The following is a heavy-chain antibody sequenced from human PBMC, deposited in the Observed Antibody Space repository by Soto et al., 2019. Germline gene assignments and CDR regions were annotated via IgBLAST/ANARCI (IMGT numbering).Heavy chain of an antibody. J-gene: IGHJ6*02. V-gene: IGHV1-3*01. CDR1: GYTFTSYA. CDR2: INAGNGNT. Sequence: QVQLVQSGAEVKKPGASVKVSCKASGYTFTSYAMHWVRQSPGQRLEWIGWINAGNGNTKYSQKFQGRVTITRDTSASTAYMELSSLRSEDTVVYYCAREEGGNSYYYGMDVWGQGTTVTVSS. CDR3: AREEGGNSYYYGMDV.